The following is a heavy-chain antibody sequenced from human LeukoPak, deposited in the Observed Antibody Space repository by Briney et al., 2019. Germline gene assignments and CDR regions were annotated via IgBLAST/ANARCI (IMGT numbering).Heavy chain of an antibody. J-gene: IGHJ6*02. Sequence: PGGSLRLSCAVFGFTFSSYAMHWVRQAPGKGLEWVAVISYDGSHESYADSVKGRFTISRDNSKSTLFLQMNSLRAEDTAVYYCAGAMRYYDLLTGYPAGNGTDVWGQGTTVTVSS. V-gene: IGHV3-30*04. D-gene: IGHD3-9*01. CDR1: GFTFSSYA. CDR3: AGAMRYYDLLTGYPAGNGTDV. CDR2: ISYDGSHE.